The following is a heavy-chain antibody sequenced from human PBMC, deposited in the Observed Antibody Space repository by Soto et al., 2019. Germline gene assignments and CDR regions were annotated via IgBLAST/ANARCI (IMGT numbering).Heavy chain of an antibody. Sequence: ASVKVSCKASGYTFTDYYVHWVRQAPGQGLERMGWINPKSGGTNYAQKIQGRVTMTRVTSISTAYMELGRLGCDDTAVYYCARGGITIFGVVDYWCQGTPVTVSS. J-gene: IGHJ4*02. CDR3: ARGGITIFGVVDY. CDR2: INPKSGGT. V-gene: IGHV1-2*02. D-gene: IGHD3-3*01. CDR1: GYTFTDYY.